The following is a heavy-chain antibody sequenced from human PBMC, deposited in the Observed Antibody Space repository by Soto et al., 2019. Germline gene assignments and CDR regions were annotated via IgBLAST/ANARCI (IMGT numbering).Heavy chain of an antibody. CDR2: ISYDGSNK. CDR3: ARDLDRGDLNYYYYYGMDV. Sequence: GGSLRLSCAASGFTFSSYGMHWVRQAPGKGLEWVAVISYDGSNKYYADSVKGRFTISRDNSKNTLYLQMNSLRAEDTAVYYCARDLDRGDLNYYYYYGMDVWGQGTTVTVSS. J-gene: IGHJ6*02. CDR1: GFTFSSYG. V-gene: IGHV3-30*03.